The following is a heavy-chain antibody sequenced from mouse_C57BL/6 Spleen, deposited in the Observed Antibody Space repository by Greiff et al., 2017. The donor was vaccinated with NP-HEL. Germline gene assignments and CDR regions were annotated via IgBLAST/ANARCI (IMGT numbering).Heavy chain of an antibody. D-gene: IGHD1-1*01. Sequence: QVQLQQPGAELVRPGTSVKLSCKASGYTFTSYWMHWVKQRPGQGLEWIGVIDPSDSYTNYNQKFKGKATLTVDTSSSTAYMQLSSLTSEDSAVYYCARGTTGSRGDYWGQGTTLTVSS. V-gene: IGHV1-59*01. CDR3: ARGTTGSRGDY. J-gene: IGHJ2*01. CDR1: GYTFTSYW. CDR2: IDPSDSYT.